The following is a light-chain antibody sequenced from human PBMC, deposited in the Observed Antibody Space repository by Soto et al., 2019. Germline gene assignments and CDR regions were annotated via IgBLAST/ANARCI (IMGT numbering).Light chain of an antibody. CDR1: QSVSKF. V-gene: IGKV3-11*01. CDR2: DAS. J-gene: IGKJ4*01. Sequence: EIVLTQSPDTLSLSPGESATLSCRASQSVSKFLAWYQQTPGQAPRLLIYDASNRATGIPARFSGSGSGTDFTLTISSLEPEDFAVYYCHQRMNWPLTFGGGTKVEI. CDR3: HQRMNWPLT.